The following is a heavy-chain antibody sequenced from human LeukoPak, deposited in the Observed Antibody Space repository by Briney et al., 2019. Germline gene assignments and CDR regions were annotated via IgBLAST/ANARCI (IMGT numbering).Heavy chain of an antibody. CDR2: IKQDGSEK. V-gene: IGHV3-7*01. CDR3: ARGLYSSGWYKGSFDY. J-gene: IGHJ4*02. CDR1: GFTFSSYW. D-gene: IGHD6-19*01. Sequence: GGSLRLSCAASGFTFSSYWMSWVRQAPGKGLEWVANIKQDGSEKYYVDSVKGRFTMSRDDAKNSLYLQMNSLRAEDTAVYYCARGLYSSGWYKGSFDYWGQGTLVTVSS.